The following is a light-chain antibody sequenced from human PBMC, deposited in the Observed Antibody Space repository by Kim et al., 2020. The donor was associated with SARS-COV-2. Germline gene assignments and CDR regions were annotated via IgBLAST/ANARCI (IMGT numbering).Light chain of an antibody. V-gene: IGLV6-57*04. CDR3: QSYDSSTHVV. CDR1: SGSIASNY. CDR2: EDN. Sequence: NFMLTQPHSVSESPGKTVTISCTRSSGSIASNYMQWYQQRPGSAPTTVIYEDNQRPSGVPDRFSGSIDSSSNSASLTISGLKTEDEADYYCQSYDSSTHVVFGGGTQLTVL. J-gene: IGLJ2*01.